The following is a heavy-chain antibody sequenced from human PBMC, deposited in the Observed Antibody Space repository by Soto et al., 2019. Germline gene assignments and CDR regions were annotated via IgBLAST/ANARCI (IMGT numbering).Heavy chain of an antibody. J-gene: IGHJ4*02. CDR3: EMGAWGIYR. CDR2: IYSGGTT. D-gene: IGHD3-16*01. Sequence: EVQLVESGGGLVQPGGSLRLSCAASGFTVSSNYMTWVRQAPGKGLEWVSNIYSGGTTSYADSVKGGFTISRDNSKNTRVFQMDGWRDDHAVVYYWEMGAWGIYRGGQGPLVTFPS. V-gene: IGHV3-66*01. CDR1: GFTVSSNY.